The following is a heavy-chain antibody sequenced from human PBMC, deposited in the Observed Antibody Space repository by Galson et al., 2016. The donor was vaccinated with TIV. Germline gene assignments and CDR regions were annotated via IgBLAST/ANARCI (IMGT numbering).Heavy chain of an antibody. CDR1: GVTFSNYA. J-gene: IGHJ4*02. D-gene: IGHD3-22*01. Sequence: SVKVSCKASGVTFSNYAISWVRQAPGQGLEWMGGVSPMLDTTNYAQKVQGRVTITADNSTSTVYMELSSLRSEDTAVYYCARLSCYWFNFGPDYWGQGSLVTVAS. V-gene: IGHV1-69*10. CDR3: ARLSCYWFNFGPDY. CDR2: VSPMLDTT.